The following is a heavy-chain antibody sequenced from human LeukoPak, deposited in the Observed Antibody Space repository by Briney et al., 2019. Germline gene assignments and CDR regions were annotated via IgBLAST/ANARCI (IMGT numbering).Heavy chain of an antibody. CDR3: ARADGSGYYYPN. D-gene: IGHD3-22*01. CDR2: INHSGST. CDR1: GGSFSGYY. J-gene: IGHJ4*02. V-gene: IGHV4-34*09. Sequence: SETLSLTCAVYGGSFSGYYWSWIRQPPGKGLEWIGEINHSGSTNYNPSLKSRVTVSVDMSKNQFSLKLTSVTAADTAVYYCARADGSGYYYPNWGQGTLVTVSS.